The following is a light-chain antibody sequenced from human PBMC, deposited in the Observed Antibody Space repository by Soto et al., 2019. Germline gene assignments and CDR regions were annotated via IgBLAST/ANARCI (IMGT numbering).Light chain of an antibody. CDR1: QGIGND. V-gene: IGKV1-6*01. Sequence: AIQVTQSPSSLSASVGDRVTISCRASQGIGNDLGWYQQKPGKAPKLLIYEASTLQTGVASRFSGSGSGTDFTLTISSLQPEDFATYYCLQYYVYPLTFGQGTKLEVK. J-gene: IGKJ1*01. CDR2: EAS. CDR3: LQYYVYPLT.